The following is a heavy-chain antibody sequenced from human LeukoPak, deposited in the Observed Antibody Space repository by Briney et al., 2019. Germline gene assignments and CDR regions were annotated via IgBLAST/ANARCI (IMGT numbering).Heavy chain of an antibody. CDR2: ISSSSYI. Sequence: GGSLRLSCAASGFTFSSYSMNWVRQAPGKGLEWVSSISSSSYIYYADSVKGRFTISRDNAKNSLYLQMNSLRAEDTAVYYCARASLQGSLGDFQHWGQGTLVTVSS. V-gene: IGHV3-21*01. CDR1: GFTFSSYS. J-gene: IGHJ1*01. CDR3: ARASLQGSLGDFQH. D-gene: IGHD1-26*01.